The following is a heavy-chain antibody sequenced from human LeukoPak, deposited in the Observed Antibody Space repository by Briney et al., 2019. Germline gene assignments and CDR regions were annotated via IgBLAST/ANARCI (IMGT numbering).Heavy chain of an antibody. CDR2: ISWDGGST. Sequence: PGGSLRLSCSASGFTFDDYTMHWVRQAPGKGLEWVSLISWDGGSTYYADSVKGRFTISRDNSKNSLYLQMNSLRAEDTALYYCAKVAYSSSWYYFDYWGQGTLVTVSS. J-gene: IGHJ4*02. D-gene: IGHD6-13*01. V-gene: IGHV3-43D*03. CDR3: AKVAYSSSWYYFDY. CDR1: GFTFDDYT.